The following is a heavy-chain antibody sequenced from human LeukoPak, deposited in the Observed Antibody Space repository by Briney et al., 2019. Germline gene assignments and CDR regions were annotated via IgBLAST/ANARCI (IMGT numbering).Heavy chain of an antibody. CDR3: AKDGPEGGLGH. CDR2: IRYDGSNK. CDR1: GFTFSSYG. Sequence: AGGSLRLSCAASGFTFSSYGMHWVRQAPGKGLEWVAIIRYDGSNKYYADSVKGRFTTSRDNSKNTLYLQMNSLRAEDTAVYYCAKDGPEGGLGHWGQGTLVTVSS. D-gene: IGHD6-25*01. V-gene: IGHV3-30*02. J-gene: IGHJ4*02.